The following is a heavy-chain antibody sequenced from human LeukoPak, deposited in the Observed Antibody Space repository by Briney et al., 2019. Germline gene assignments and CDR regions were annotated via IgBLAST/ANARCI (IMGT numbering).Heavy chain of an antibody. D-gene: IGHD6-13*01. V-gene: IGHV1-2*02. Sequence: ASVKVSCKASGYTFTGYYMHWVRQAPGQGLEWMGWINPNSGGTNYAQKFQGRVTMTWDMSISTAYMDLSELRSDDTAVYYCARVRRGIAAAAPNNAFDIWGQGTMVTVSS. J-gene: IGHJ3*02. CDR3: ARVRRGIAAAAPNNAFDI. CDR2: INPNSGGT. CDR1: GYTFTGYY.